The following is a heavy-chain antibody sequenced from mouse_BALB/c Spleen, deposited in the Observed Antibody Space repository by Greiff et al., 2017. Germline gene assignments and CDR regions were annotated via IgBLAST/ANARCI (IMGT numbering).Heavy chain of an antibody. CDR1: GYSITSGYY. V-gene: IGHV3-6*02. Sequence: EVQLVESGPGLVKPSQSLSLTCSVTGYSITSGYYWNWIRQFPGNKLEWMGYISYDGSNNYNPSLKNRISITRDTSKNQFFLKLNSVTTEDTATYYCASPSTMITTAWFAYWGQGTLVTVSA. J-gene: IGHJ3*01. D-gene: IGHD2-4*01. CDR2: ISYDGSN. CDR3: ASPSTMITTAWFAY.